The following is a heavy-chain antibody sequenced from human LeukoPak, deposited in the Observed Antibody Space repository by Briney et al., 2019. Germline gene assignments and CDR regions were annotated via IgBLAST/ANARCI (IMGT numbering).Heavy chain of an antibody. CDR1: GFTFSSYA. D-gene: IGHD3-10*01. CDR3: ARVRGVIISDFDY. Sequence: PGGSLRLSCEASGFTFSSYAMTWVRQAPGKGLEWVSGLSGSGDTTYDADSVKGRFTISRDNAKNSLYLQMNSLRAEDTAVYYCARVRGVIISDFDYWGQGTLVTVSS. V-gene: IGHV3-23*01. J-gene: IGHJ4*02. CDR2: LSGSGDTT.